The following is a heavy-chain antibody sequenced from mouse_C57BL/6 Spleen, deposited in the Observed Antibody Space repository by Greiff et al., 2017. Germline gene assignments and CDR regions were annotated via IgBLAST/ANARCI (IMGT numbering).Heavy chain of an antibody. CDR2: IWRGGST. D-gene: IGHD4-1*01. CDR3: AKSLLTGAYYFDY. CDR1: GFSLTSYG. J-gene: IGHJ2*01. V-gene: IGHV2-5*01. Sequence: QVQLKESGPGLVQPSQSLSITCTVSGFSLTSYGVHWVRQSPGKGLEWLGVIWRGGSTDYNAAFMSRLSITKDNSKSQVFFKMNSLQADDTAIYYCAKSLLTGAYYFDYWGQGTTLTVSS.